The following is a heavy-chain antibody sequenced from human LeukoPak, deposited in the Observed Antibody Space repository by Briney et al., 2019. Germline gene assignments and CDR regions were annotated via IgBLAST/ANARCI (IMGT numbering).Heavy chain of an antibody. CDR2: IRSTTDGGTI. CDR1: GFTFSNAW. J-gene: IGHJ4*02. V-gene: IGHV3-15*01. D-gene: IGHD3-16*01. Sequence: KSGGSLRLSCAASGFTFSNAWMSWVRQAPGKGLEWVGRIRSTTDGGTIDYAAPVKGRFTVSRDDSINTLYLELNSLKTEDTAVYHCSTLRMPKGGGLRLYFYDYWGQGALVTVSS. CDR3: STLRMPKGGGLRLYFYDY.